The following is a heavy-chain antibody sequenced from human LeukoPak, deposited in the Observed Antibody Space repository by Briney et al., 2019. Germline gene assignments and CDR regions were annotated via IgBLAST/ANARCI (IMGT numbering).Heavy chain of an antibody. CDR3: ARVRGYCSSTGCYGENWFDP. CDR1: GYTFTSYG. V-gene: IGHV1-18*04. Sequence: ASVKVSCKASGYTFTSYGISWVRQAPGQGLEWMGWISAYNGNTNYAQKLQGRVTMTTDTSTSTAYMELRSLRSDDTAVYYCARVRGYCSSTGCYGENWFDPWGQGTLVTVSS. CDR2: ISAYNGNT. J-gene: IGHJ5*02. D-gene: IGHD2-2*01.